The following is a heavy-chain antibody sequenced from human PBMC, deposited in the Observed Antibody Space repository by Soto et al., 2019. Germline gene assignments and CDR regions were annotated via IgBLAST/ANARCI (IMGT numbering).Heavy chain of an antibody. D-gene: IGHD3-10*01. CDR1: GFTFRTSW. J-gene: IGHJ4*02. CDR2: INDDGSTT. Sequence: EVQLVESGGGLVQPGGSLRLSCAASGFTFRTSWMYWVRQAPGKGLVWVSRINDDGSTTTYADSVKGRFTISRDNAKNTLFMQMDSLRAEDTGVYYCARDNYGPEYWGQGTLVTVSS. CDR3: ARDNYGPEY. V-gene: IGHV3-74*03.